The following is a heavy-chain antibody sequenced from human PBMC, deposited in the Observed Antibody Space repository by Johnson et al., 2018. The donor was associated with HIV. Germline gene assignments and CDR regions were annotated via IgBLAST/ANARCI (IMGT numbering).Heavy chain of an antibody. D-gene: IGHD3-22*01. CDR1: GFSFDSFW. J-gene: IGHJ3*02. CDR2: INQDGSET. Sequence: VQLVESGGGLVQPGGSLRLSCSASGFSFDSFWMTWVRQAPGKGLEWVANINQDGSETYYVDSVKGRFTISRDNAKNSLYLQMDSLRGEDTAVYFCARPPNHYYDSSGYAFDIWGQGTMVTVSS. CDR3: ARPPNHYYDSSGYAFDI. V-gene: IGHV3-7*05.